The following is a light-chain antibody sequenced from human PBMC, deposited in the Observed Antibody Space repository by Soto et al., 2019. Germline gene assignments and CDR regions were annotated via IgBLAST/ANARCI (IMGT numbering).Light chain of an antibody. CDR1: QDISRY. Sequence: DIQVTQSPSSLSASVGDRVTITCQASQDISRYLDWYQQKPGQAPKVLIYGASNLIRGVSSRFSGSGSVTHFTLTITSLQPEDFATYYCQQYHALPYTFGQGTKLDIK. CDR2: GAS. V-gene: IGKV1-33*01. CDR3: QQYHALPYT. J-gene: IGKJ2*01.